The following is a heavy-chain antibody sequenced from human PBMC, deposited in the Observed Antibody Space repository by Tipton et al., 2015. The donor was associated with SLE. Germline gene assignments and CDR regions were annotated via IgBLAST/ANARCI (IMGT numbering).Heavy chain of an antibody. J-gene: IGHJ4*02. CDR1: GDSISRSCYY. CDR2: THYSGST. D-gene: IGHD6-19*01. CDR3: ARLHSSGWSDFDY. Sequence: LRLSCTVSGDSISRSCYYWGWIRQPPGKGLVWIGSTHYSGSTYYNPSLKRRVTIFVDTSKNQFSLRLSSVTAADTAVYCCARLHSSGWSDFDYWGQGSLVTVGS. V-gene: IGHV4-39*01.